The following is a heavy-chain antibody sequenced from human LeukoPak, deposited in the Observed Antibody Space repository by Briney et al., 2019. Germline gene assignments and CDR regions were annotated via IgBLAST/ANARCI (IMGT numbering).Heavy chain of an antibody. J-gene: IGHJ4*02. CDR1: GFTFSSYA. D-gene: IGHD3-10*01. CDR2: ISYDGSNK. V-gene: IGHV3-30-3*02. Sequence: GGSLRLSCAASGFTFSSYAMHWVRQAPGKGLEWVAVISYDGSNKYYADSVKGRFTISRDNSKNTLYLQMNSLRAEDTAVYYCAKSFGEFPEIDYWGQGTLVTVSS. CDR3: AKSFGEFPEIDY.